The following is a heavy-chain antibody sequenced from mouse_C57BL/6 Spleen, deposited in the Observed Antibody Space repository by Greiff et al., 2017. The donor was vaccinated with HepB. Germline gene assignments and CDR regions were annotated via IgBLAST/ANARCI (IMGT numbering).Heavy chain of an antibody. V-gene: IGHV1-82*01. D-gene: IGHD3-2*02. CDR1: GYAFSSSW. CDR2: IYPGDGDT. J-gene: IGHJ2*01. CDR3: ARQLRLPVLDY. Sequence: QVQLQQSGPELVKPGASVKISCKASGYAFSSSWMNWVKQRPGKGLEWIGRIYPGDGDTNYNGKFKGKATLTADKSSSTAYMQLSSLTSEDSAVCFCARQLRLPVLDYWGQGTTLTVSS.